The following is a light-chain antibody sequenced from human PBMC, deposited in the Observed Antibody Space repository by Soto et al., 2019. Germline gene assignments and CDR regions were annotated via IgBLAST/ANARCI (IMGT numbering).Light chain of an antibody. CDR1: QGISNS. J-gene: IGKJ3*01. Sequence: DVQITDSPAFSSQSVRDRVTITCGASQGISNSLAWYQQKPGKANKLLIYSASTLQSGVPSRFSGGFSGTEFTLTISSLQPEEVATDDCQKYETFPGTFGPGTKVA. CDR3: QKYETFPGT. V-gene: IGKV1-9*01. CDR2: SAS.